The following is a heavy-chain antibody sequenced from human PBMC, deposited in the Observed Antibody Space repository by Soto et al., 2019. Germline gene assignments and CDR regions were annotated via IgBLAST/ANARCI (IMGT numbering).Heavy chain of an antibody. CDR3: AKLHVYYYDSSGGNWFDP. J-gene: IGHJ5*02. V-gene: IGHV3-30*18. CDR2: ISYDGSNK. D-gene: IGHD3-22*01. CDR1: GFTFSSYG. Sequence: GGSLRLSCAASGFTFSSYGMHWVRQAPGKGLEWVAVISYDGSNKYYADSVKGRFTISRDNSKNTLYLQMNSLRAEDTAVYYCAKLHVYYYDSSGGNWFDPWGQGTLVTVSS.